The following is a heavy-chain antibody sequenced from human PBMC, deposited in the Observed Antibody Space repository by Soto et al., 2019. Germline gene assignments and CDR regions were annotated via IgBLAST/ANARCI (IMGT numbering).Heavy chain of an antibody. CDR1: GFTFSSYA. V-gene: IGHV3-30-3*01. CDR2: ISYDGSNK. Sequence: GGSLRLSCAASGFTFSSYAMHWVRQAPGQGLEWVAVISYDGSNKYYADSVKGRFTISRDNSKNTLYLQMNSLRAEDTAVYYCARALALYYYYGMDVWGQGTTVTVSS. CDR3: ARALALYYYYGMDV. J-gene: IGHJ6*02.